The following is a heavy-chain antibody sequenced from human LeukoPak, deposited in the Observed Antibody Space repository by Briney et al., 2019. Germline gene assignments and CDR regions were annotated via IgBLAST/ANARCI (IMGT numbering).Heavy chain of an antibody. CDR3: ARASLGYLAYGAFDI. V-gene: IGHV3-33*01. CDR2: IWYDGSNK. J-gene: IGHJ3*02. Sequence: GGSLRLSCAASGFTFSSYGTHWVRQAPGKGLEWVAVIWYDGSNKYYADSVKGRFTISRDNSKNTLYLQMNSLRAEDTAVYYCARASLGYLAYGAFDIWGQGTMVTVSS. CDR1: GFTFSSYG. D-gene: IGHD2-8*01.